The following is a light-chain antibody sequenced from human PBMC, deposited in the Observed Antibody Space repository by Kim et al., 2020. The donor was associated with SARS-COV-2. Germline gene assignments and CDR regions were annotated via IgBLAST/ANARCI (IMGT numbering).Light chain of an antibody. CDR3: HQSYSTPDT. CDR2: SVS. V-gene: IGKV1-39*01. J-gene: IGKJ2*01. Sequence: SASLGDRVTMTCRASQPISSFLNWYQQKPGEAPKLLIYSVSNLQSGVPSRFSGSGSRTDFTLTISSLQPEDFATYYCHQSYSTPDTFGRGTKLEIK. CDR1: QPISSF.